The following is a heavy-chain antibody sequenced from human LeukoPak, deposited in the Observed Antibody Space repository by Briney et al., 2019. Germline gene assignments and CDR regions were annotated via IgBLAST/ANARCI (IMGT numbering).Heavy chain of an antibody. Sequence: ASVKVSCKASGYTFTSYGISWVRQAPGQGLEWMGWISVYNGNINYAQKLQGRVTMTTDKSTSTAYMELRSLRSDDTAVYYCARDRVPSIAARHAFDIWGQGTMVTVSS. V-gene: IGHV1-18*01. CDR1: GYTFTSYG. D-gene: IGHD6-6*01. CDR2: ISVYNGNI. J-gene: IGHJ3*02. CDR3: ARDRVPSIAARHAFDI.